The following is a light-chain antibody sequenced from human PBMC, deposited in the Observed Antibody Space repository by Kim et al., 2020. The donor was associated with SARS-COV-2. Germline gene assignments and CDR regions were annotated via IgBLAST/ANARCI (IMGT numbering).Light chain of an antibody. CDR2: GAS. J-gene: IGKJ2*01. CDR1: QSVSSN. Sequence: EIVMTQSPATLSVYPGERATLSCRASQSVSSNLAWYQQKPGQAPRLLIYGASIRATGIPARFSGSGSGTEFTLTISILQSEDFAVYYCQQYNNWPGTFGQGTKLEI. V-gene: IGKV3D-15*03. CDR3: QQYNNWPGT.